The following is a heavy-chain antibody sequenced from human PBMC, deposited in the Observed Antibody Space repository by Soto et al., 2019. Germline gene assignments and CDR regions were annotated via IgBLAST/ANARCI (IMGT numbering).Heavy chain of an antibody. D-gene: IGHD7-27*01. CDR3: VRDLLGSGGHFDY. CDR1: GSIFSSFG. Sequence: GGSLRLSCAASGSIFSSFGMHWVRQAPGKGLEWVAHIWYDGSNTYYADSVKGRFTISRDNSRSTLYLQMNSLRAEDTAVYHCVRDLLGSGGHFDYWGQGTLVTVSS. CDR2: IWYDGSNT. J-gene: IGHJ4*02. V-gene: IGHV3-33*01.